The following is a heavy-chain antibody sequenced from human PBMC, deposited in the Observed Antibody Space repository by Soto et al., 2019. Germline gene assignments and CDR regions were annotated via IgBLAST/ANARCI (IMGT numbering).Heavy chain of an antibody. J-gene: IGHJ3*02. CDR3: ARSVPGETYAFDI. D-gene: IGHD4-17*01. Sequence: VSVKVSCKASGYAFTIYDINWVRQATGQGLEWMGWMKPNSGNTGYAQKFQGRVTMTRNTSISTAYMELSSLRSEDTAVYYCARSVPGETYAFDIWGQGTMVTVSS. CDR2: MKPNSGNT. V-gene: IGHV1-8*01. CDR1: GYAFTIYD.